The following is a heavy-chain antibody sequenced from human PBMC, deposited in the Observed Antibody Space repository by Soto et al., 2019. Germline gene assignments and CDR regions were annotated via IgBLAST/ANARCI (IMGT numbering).Heavy chain of an antibody. CDR1: GGSVSSGCYY. CDR2: IYYSGTT. Sequence: SETLSLTCIVSGGSVSSGCYYCSWIRQPPGKGLEWIGYIYYSGTTNYNPSLKSRVTISVDTSKTQFTQKLSSVTAAATAVYYCECSSVNVYYDSSAYYYVFDYWGQGTLVTVSS. J-gene: IGHJ4*02. V-gene: IGHV4-61*01. CDR3: ECSSVNVYYDSSAYYYVFDY. D-gene: IGHD3-22*01.